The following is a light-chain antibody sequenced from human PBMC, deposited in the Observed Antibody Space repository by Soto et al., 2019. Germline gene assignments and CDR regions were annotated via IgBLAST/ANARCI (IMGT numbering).Light chain of an antibody. CDR1: SSDVGGYNY. V-gene: IGLV2-14*01. J-gene: IGLJ3*02. CDR2: EVS. Sequence: QSALTQPASVSGSPGQSITISCTGTSSDVGGYNYVSWYQQHPGKAPKLMIYEVSNRPSGVSNRFSGSKSGNTASLAISGLQSEDEADYYCAVWDDSLNGLWVFGGGTKLTVL. CDR3: AVWDDSLNGLWV.